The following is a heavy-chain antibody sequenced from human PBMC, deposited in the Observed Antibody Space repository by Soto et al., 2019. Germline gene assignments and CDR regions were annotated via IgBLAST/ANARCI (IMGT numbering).Heavy chain of an antibody. CDR1: GGSLSGATYS. CDR2: IFPSGTT. V-gene: IGHV4-30-2*01. CDR3: ARSREFDY. J-gene: IGHJ4*02. Sequence: SETLSLTCGVPGGSLSGATYSWNWIRQPPGKGLEWIGYIFPSGTTYYNPSLKSRVTISIDVSKNQFSLSLRSLTAADTAVYYCARSREFDYWSQGTLVTVSS.